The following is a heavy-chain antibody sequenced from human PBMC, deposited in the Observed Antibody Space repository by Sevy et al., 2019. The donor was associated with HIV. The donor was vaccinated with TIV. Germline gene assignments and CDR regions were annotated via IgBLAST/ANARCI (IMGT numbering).Heavy chain of an antibody. V-gene: IGHV1-18*01. CDR1: GYSFISYG. J-gene: IGHJ6*03. CDR2: ISPYNGHA. Sequence: APVKVSCKASGYSFISYGINWVRQAPGQGLEWMGWISPYNGHASSAQKFQDRVTLTTDTSTSTAYMELRSLRSDDTAVYYCARDDTYSDPARYHYAYMDVWGQGTTVTVSS. D-gene: IGHD3-16*01. CDR3: ARDDTYSDPARYHYAYMDV.